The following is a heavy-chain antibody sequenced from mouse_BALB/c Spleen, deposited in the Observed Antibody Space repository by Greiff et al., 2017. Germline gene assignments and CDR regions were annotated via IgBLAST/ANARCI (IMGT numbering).Heavy chain of an antibody. Sequence: QVQLQQSGAELVRPGTSVKVSCKASGYAFTNYLIEWVKQRPGQGLEWTGVINPGSGGTNYNEKFKGKATLTADKSSSTAYMQLSSLTSDDSAVYFCAREIHYYGYGYFDVWGAGTTVTVSS. CDR3: AREIHYYGYGYFDV. CDR1: GYAFTNYL. V-gene: IGHV1-54*01. J-gene: IGHJ1*01. D-gene: IGHD1-2*01. CDR2: INPGSGGT.